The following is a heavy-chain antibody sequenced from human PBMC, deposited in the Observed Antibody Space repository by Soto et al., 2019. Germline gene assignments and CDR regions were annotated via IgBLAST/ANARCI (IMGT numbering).Heavy chain of an antibody. D-gene: IGHD1-26*01. CDR1: GGSISSGGYY. Sequence: SETLSLTCTVSGGSISSGGYYLTWIRQHPERGLEGIRYIYYSGSTFYNPSLKSRVTISVDTSKNQFSLKLSSVTAADTAVYYCARDGSYRGWVDPSGQGTLVTVSS. CDR3: ARDGSYRGWVDP. V-gene: IGHV4-31*03. CDR2: IYYSGST. J-gene: IGHJ5*02.